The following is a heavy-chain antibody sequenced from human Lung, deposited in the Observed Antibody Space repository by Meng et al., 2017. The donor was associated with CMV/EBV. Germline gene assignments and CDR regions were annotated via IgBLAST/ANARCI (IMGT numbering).Heavy chain of an antibody. CDR3: ARADYGDYGLDY. V-gene: IGHV3-21*01. Sequence: GGSXRLSCAASGFTVSSYSMNWVRQGPGKGLEWVSSISSSSSYIYYADSVKGRLTISRDNAKNSLYLQMNSLRAEDTAVYYCARADYGDYGLDYWGQGTLVTVSS. J-gene: IGHJ4*02. D-gene: IGHD4-17*01. CDR1: GFTVSSYS. CDR2: ISSSSSYI.